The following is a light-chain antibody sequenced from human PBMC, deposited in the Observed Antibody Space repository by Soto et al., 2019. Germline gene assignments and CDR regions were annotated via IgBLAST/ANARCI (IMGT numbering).Light chain of an antibody. CDR2: GAS. CDR3: QQYGSSPPWT. V-gene: IGKV3-20*01. Sequence: EIVLTQSPGTRSLSPGERAPLSGRASQSVSSSYLAWYQQKPGQAPRLLIYGASSRATGIPDRFSGSGSGTDFTFTISRLEPEDFAVYYCQQYGSSPPWTFGQGTKVDIK. J-gene: IGKJ1*01. CDR1: QSVSSSY.